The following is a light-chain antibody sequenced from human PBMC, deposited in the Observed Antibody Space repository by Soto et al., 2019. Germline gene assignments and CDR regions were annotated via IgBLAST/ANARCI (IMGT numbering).Light chain of an antibody. CDR3: QQYASSPLT. V-gene: IGKV3-20*01. CDR1: QSVSSSF. J-gene: IGKJ1*01. Sequence: EIVLTQSPGTLSLSPGERATLSCRAIQSVSSSFLAWYQQKPGQAPRLLIYVASSMATGIPDRFSGSGSGTDFTLTISGLEPEDFAMYYCQQYASSPLTFGQGTTVEIK. CDR2: VAS.